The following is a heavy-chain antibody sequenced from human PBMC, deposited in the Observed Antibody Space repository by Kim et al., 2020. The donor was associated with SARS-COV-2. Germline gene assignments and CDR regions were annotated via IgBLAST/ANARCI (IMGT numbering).Heavy chain of an antibody. CDR3: ARAGVSRSGSYYDYYGMDV. Sequence: SETLSLTCTVSGGSISSYYWSWIRQPPGKGLEWIGYIYYSGSTNYNPSLKSRVTISVDTSKNQFSLKLSSVTAADTAVYYCARAGVSRSGSYYDYYGMDVWGQGTTVTVSS. J-gene: IGHJ6*02. D-gene: IGHD3-10*01. CDR1: GGSISSYY. CDR2: IYYSGST. V-gene: IGHV4-59*13.